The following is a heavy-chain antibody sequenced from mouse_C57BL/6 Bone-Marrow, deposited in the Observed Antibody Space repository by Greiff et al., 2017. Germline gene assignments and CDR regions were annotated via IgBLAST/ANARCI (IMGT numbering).Heavy chain of an antibody. J-gene: IGHJ3*01. CDR1: GFTFTDYY. V-gene: IGHV7-3*01. CDR2: IRNKANGYTT. CDR3: ARRYYDGFGLAY. Sequence: EVKLVESGGGLVQPGGSLSLSCAASGFTFTDYYMSWVRQPPGKALEWLGFIRNKANGYTTEYSASVKGRFTISRDNYQSILYLQMNALRAEDSATYYCARRYYDGFGLAYWGQGTLVTVSA. D-gene: IGHD2-4*01.